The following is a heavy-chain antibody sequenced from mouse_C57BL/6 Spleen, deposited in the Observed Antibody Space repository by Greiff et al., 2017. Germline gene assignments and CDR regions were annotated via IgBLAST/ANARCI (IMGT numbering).Heavy chain of an antibody. D-gene: IGHD2-5*01. CDR1: GYTFTDYE. CDR3: TRGGYSNYARDY. CDR2: IDPETGGT. Sequence: VKLMESGAELVRPGASVTLSCKASGYTFTDYEMHWVKQTPVHGLEWIGAIDPETGGTAYNQKFKGKAILTADKSSSTAYMELRSLTSEDSAVYYCTRGGYSNYARDYWGQGTSVTVSS. V-gene: IGHV1-15*01. J-gene: IGHJ4*01.